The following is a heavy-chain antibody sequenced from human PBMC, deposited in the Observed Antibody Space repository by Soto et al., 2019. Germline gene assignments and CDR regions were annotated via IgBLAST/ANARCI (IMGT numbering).Heavy chain of an antibody. CDR3: TRHSYSGSSPGFAY. J-gene: IGHJ4*02. Sequence: NPSETLSLTCTVSGGSISSYYWSWIRQPPGKGLEWIGYIYYSGSTNYNPSLKSRVTISVDTSKNQFSLKLSSVTAADTAVYYCTRHSYSGSSPGFAYWGQGTLVTVSS. D-gene: IGHD6-6*01. V-gene: IGHV4-59*08. CDR1: GGSISSYY. CDR2: IYYSGST.